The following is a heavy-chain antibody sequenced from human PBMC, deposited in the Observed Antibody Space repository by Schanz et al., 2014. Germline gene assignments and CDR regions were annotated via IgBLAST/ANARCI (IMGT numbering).Heavy chain of an antibody. J-gene: IGHJ4*02. V-gene: IGHV3-30*02. CDR2: IRFDGSDK. CDR3: AKGQLLSYYFDY. Sequence: VQLVESGGGLVQPGGSLRLSCAASGFTFSSYGMHWVRQAPGKGLEWVTFIRFDGSDKYYADSVKGRFTISRDNSKNTLYLQMNSLRAEDTAVYYCAKGQLLSYYFDYWGQGTLVTVSS. CDR1: GFTFSSYG. D-gene: IGHD2-21*01.